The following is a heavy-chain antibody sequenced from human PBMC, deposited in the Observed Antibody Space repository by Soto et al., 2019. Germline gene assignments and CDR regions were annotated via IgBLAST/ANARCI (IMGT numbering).Heavy chain of an antibody. Sequence: GGSLRLSCAASGFTFGSYAMSWVRQAPGKGLEWVSSISGSGGNAYYADSVKGRFSISRDNSKNTLRLQMNSLRADDTAVYYCAKDGASGSYPPYYYFGMDVWGQGTTVTVSS. CDR1: GFTFGSYA. J-gene: IGHJ6*02. V-gene: IGHV3-23*01. CDR3: AKDGASGSYPPYYYFGMDV. CDR2: ISGSGGNA. D-gene: IGHD1-26*01.